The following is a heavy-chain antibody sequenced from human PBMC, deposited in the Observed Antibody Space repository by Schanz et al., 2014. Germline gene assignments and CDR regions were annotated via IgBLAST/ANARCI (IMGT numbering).Heavy chain of an antibody. V-gene: IGHV3-7*03. Sequence: EVRLVESGGGLVEPGGSLRLSCAASGFTFSTYWMSWVRQAPGKGLEWVANIKQDESERSYVDSVKGRFTISRDDAKNSLYLQMNSLRAEDTALYYCAKDRQNRVNRVGYYYGMDVWGQGTTVTVSS. CDR1: GFTFSTYW. CDR2: IKQDESER. J-gene: IGHJ6*02. CDR3: AKDRQNRVNRVGYYYGMDV. D-gene: IGHD3-16*01.